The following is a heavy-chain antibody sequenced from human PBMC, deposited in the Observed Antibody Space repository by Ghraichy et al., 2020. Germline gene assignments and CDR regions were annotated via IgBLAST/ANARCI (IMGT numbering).Heavy chain of an antibody. J-gene: IGHJ4*02. V-gene: IGHV4-39*01. Sequence: SETLSLTCTVSGGSISSSSYYWGWIRQPPGKGLEWIGSIYYSGSTYYNPSLKSRVTISVDTSKNQFSLKLSSVTAADTAVYYCARQDGYSSGWHDYWGQGTLVTVSS. CDR3: ARQDGYSSGWHDY. D-gene: IGHD6-19*01. CDR2: IYYSGST. CDR1: GGSISSSSYY.